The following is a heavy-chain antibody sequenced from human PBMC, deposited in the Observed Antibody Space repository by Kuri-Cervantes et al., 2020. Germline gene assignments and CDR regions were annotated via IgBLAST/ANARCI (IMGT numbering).Heavy chain of an antibody. CDR3: ARNANVDIVATFYYYYYGMDV. V-gene: IGHV1-8*01. CDR1: GYTFTSYD. Sequence: ASVKVSCKASGYTFTSYDINWVRQATGQGLEWMGWMNPNSGNTGYAQKFQGRVTTTRNTSISTAYMELSSLRSEDTAVYYCARNANVDIVATFYYYYYGMDVWGQGTTVTVSS. J-gene: IGHJ6*02. CDR2: MNPNSGNT. D-gene: IGHD5-12*01.